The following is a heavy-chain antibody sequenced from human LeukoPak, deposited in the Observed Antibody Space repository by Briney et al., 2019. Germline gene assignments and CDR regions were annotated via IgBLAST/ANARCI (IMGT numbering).Heavy chain of an antibody. J-gene: IGHJ5*02. CDR1: GGSISSYY. CDR2: IYYSGST. Sequence: SETLSLTCTVSGGSISSYYWSWIRQPPGKGLEWIGYIYYSGSTNYNPSLKSRVTISVDTSKNQFSLKLSSVTAADTAVYYCARAFLYCSSTSCYIPSGFDPWGQGTLVTVSS. D-gene: IGHD2-2*02. CDR3: ARAFLYCSSTSCYIPSGFDP. V-gene: IGHV4-59*12.